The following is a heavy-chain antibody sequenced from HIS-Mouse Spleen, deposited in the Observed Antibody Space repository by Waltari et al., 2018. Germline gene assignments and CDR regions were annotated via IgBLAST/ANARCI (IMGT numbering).Heavy chain of an antibody. Sequence: QVQLVESGGGVVQPGRSLRLSCAASGFTFSSYSMPWVRQAPGKGLEWVAVISYDGSNKYYADSVKGRFTISRDNSKNTLYLQMNSLRAEDTAVYYCARDPPYSSSWYYFDYWGQGTLVTVSS. J-gene: IGHJ4*02. V-gene: IGHV3-30-3*01. D-gene: IGHD6-13*01. CDR3: ARDPPYSSSWYYFDY. CDR1: GFTFSSYS. CDR2: ISYDGSNK.